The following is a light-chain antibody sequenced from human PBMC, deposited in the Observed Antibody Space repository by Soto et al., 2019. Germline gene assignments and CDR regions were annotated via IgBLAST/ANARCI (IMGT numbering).Light chain of an antibody. V-gene: IGKV1-5*01. J-gene: IGKJ1*01. Sequence: GDRVTITCRASQSISSWLAWYQQKPGKAPKLLIYDASSLESGVPLRFSGSGSGTEFTLTISSLQPDDFATYYCQQYNSYSPTFGQGTKVEIK. CDR1: QSISSW. CDR3: QQYNSYSPT. CDR2: DAS.